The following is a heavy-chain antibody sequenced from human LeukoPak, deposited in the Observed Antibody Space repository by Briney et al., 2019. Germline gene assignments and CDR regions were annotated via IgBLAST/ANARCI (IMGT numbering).Heavy chain of an antibody. CDR3: AIMHPYCDGSGYWVQ. J-gene: IGHJ4*02. CDR1: GFTFSSYA. V-gene: IGHV3-23*01. CDR2: ISTSGGST. D-gene: IGHD3-22*01. Sequence: GGSLRLSCAASGFTFSSYAMSWVRQAPGKGLEWVSGISTSGGSTSSADSVKGRFTTSRDNPRNTLYMQMNSPRAEDTAVYYCAIMHPYCDGSGYWVQWGQGTLVTVSS.